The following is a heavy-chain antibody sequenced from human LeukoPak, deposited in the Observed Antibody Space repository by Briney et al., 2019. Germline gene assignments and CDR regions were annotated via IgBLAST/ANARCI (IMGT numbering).Heavy chain of an antibody. Sequence: SETLSLTCAVYGGSFSGYYWSWIRQPPGKGLEWIGEINHSGSTNYNPSLKSRVTISVDTSKNQFSLKLSSVTAADTAVYYCAKIVAVPAANWFDPWGQGALVTVSS. J-gene: IGHJ5*02. CDR3: AKIVAVPAANWFDP. V-gene: IGHV4-34*01. CDR2: INHSGST. CDR1: GGSFSGYY. D-gene: IGHD2-2*01.